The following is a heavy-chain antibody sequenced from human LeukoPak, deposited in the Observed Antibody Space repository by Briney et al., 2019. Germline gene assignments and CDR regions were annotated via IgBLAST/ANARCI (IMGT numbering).Heavy chain of an antibody. CDR1: GFTFDDYA. CDR3: AKVIGRRISWYSGSLDY. V-gene: IGHV3-9*01. D-gene: IGHD6-13*01. Sequence: GGSLRLCCAASGFTFDDYAMHWVRQAPGKGLEWVSGISWNSGSIGYADSVKGRFTISRDNAKHSLYLQMNSLRAEDTALYYRAKVIGRRISWYSGSLDYWGQGTLVTVSS. CDR2: ISWNSGSI. J-gene: IGHJ4*02.